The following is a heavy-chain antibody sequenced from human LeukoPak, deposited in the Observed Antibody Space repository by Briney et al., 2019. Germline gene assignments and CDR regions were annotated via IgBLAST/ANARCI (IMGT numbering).Heavy chain of an antibody. CDR2: ISSSSSYI. CDR1: GFTFSSYS. V-gene: IGHV3-21*01. J-gene: IGHJ6*03. CDR3: ARDNTVAARLRYYYYYMDV. D-gene: IGHD6-6*01. Sequence: GGALRLSCAASGFTFSSYSMNWVRQAQGKGLEWVSSISSSSSYIYYADSVKGRFTISRDNAKNSLYLQMNSLRAEDTAVYYCARDNTVAARLRYYYYYMDVWGKGPTVTVSS.